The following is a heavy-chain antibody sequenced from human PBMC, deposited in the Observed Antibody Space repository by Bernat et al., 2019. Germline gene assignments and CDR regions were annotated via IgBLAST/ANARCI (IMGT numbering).Heavy chain of an antibody. J-gene: IGHJ4*02. V-gene: IGHV5-51*01. CDR3: ARHACGGDCYSDY. D-gene: IGHD2-21*02. CDR1: GYSFSTHW. CDR2: IYPSDSDT. Sequence: EVQLVQSGAEVKKPGESLKISGKGSGYSFSTHWIAWVRQMPGKGLECMGIIYPSDSDTKYSPSFQGQVTISADKSINTAYLQLSGLKASDTAMYYCARHACGGDCYSDYWGQGTLVTVSS.